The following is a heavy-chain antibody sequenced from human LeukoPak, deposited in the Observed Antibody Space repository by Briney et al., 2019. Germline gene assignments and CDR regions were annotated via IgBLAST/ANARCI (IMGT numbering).Heavy chain of an antibody. CDR3: AKDKLSAAAAYYFDY. V-gene: IGHV3-23*01. CDR1: GFTFSSYG. Sequence: PGRSLRLSCAASGFTFSSYGMHWVRQAPGKGLEWVSAISGSGGSTYYADSVKGRFTISRDNSKNTLYLQMNSLRAEDTAVYYCAKDKLSAAAAYYFDYWGQGTLVTVSS. D-gene: IGHD6-13*01. CDR2: ISGSGGST. J-gene: IGHJ4*02.